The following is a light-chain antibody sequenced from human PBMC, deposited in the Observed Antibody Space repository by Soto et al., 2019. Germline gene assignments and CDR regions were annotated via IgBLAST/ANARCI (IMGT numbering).Light chain of an antibody. V-gene: IGKV1-5*03. J-gene: IGKJ1*01. CDR3: HLYNTYWT. CDR2: KAS. Sequence: DIQMTQSPSTLSASVGDSVTITCRASQSIPSWLAWYQQKPGKAPKLLIYKASSLESGVPSRFSGSGSGTDFTITISSLQPYDFATYYCHLYNTYWTFGQGTKVEIK. CDR1: QSIPSW.